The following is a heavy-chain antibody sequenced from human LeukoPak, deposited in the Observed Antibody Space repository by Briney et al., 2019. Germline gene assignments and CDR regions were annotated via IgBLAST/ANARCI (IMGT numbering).Heavy chain of an antibody. V-gene: IGHV3-74*01. D-gene: IGHD2-2*01. Sequence: AGSLRFSCAASGFTFSSYWMHWVRQGPGKGLVWVSRVNSDGSRTSYADSVKGRFTISRDNAKNTLYLQMNSLGAEDTAVYYCARDQCSGPNCQVALDYWGQGTLVTVSS. J-gene: IGHJ4*02. CDR1: GFTFSSYW. CDR3: ARDQCSGPNCQVALDY. CDR2: VNSDGSRT.